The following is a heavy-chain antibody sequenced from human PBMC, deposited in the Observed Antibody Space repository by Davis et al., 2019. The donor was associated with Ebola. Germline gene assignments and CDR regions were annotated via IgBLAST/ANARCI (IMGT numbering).Heavy chain of an antibody. D-gene: IGHD3-16*01. CDR3: ARERMGASHFDY. CDR2: IYYSGST. V-gene: IGHV4-59*12. J-gene: IGHJ4*02. CDR1: GGSISSYY. Sequence: MPSETLSLTCTVSGGSISSYYWSWIRQPPGKGLEWIGYIYYSGSTNYNPSLKSRVTISVDTSKNQFSLKLSSVTAADTAVYYCARERMGASHFDYWGQGTLVTVSS.